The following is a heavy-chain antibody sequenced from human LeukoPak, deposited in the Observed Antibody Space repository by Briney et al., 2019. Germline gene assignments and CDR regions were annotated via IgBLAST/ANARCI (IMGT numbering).Heavy chain of an antibody. CDR1: GFTFSTYS. CDR2: INPSSTTI. Sequence: GGSLRLSCAASGFTFSTYSMNWVRQAPGKGLEWVSYINPSSTTIYYADSVKGRFTISRDNAKNSLYLQMNSLRAEDTAIYYCARAEALKFRDFDYWGQGTLVTVSS. V-gene: IGHV3-48*04. J-gene: IGHJ4*02. CDR3: ARAEALKFRDFDY.